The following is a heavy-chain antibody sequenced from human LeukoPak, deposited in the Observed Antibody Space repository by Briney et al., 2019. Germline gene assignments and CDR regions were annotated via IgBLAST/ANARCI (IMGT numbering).Heavy chain of an antibody. J-gene: IGHJ5*02. CDR1: GFIVNSYA. CDR3: ARDRAEGKTWVEFDP. V-gene: IGHV3-66*02. CDR2: IYSDGVT. Sequence: GGSLGLSCAASGFIVNSYAMSWVRQAPGKGLAWVSLIYSDGVTQYADSVKGRFTISRDNSKNTLYLQMNSLRDEDTAVYFCARDRAEGKTWVEFDPWGQGTLVTVSS.